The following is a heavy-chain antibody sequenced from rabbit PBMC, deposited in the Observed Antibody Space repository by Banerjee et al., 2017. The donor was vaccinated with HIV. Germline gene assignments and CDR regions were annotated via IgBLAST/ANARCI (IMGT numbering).Heavy chain of an antibody. D-gene: IGHD1-1*01. J-gene: IGHJ3*01. CDR2: IYGGRSGSA. V-gene: IGHV1S40*01. CDR3: AIYAVHGYLSL. CDR1: GFSLSMYE. Sequence: QSLEESGGDLVKPGASLTLTCTASGFSLSMYEMCWVRQAPGKGLEWIACIYGGRSGSAYYASWVNGRFTISFDNAQNKVFLQMTGLTAADTATYFCAIYAVHGYLSLWGQGTLVTVS.